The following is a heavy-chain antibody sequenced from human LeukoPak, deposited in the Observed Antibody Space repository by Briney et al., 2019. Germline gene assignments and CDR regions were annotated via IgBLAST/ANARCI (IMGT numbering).Heavy chain of an antibody. D-gene: IGHD2-21*02. CDR2: INAGNGNT. J-gene: IGHJ3*02. V-gene: IGHV1-3*01. Sequence: ASVKVSCKASGYTFTSYAMHWVRQAPGQRLEWMGWINAGNGNTKYSQKFQGRVTITRDTSASTAYMELSSLRSEDTAVYYCARRGGICGGDCPDAFDIWGQGTMVTVSS. CDR1: GYTFTSYA. CDR3: ARRGGICGGDCPDAFDI.